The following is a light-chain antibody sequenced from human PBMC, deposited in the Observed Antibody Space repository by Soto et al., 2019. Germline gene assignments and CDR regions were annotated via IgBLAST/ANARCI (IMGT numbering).Light chain of an antibody. J-gene: IGKJ4*01. V-gene: IGKV4-1*01. CDR3: QQCYRTPLT. Sequence: DIVMTQSPDSLAVSLGERATINCKSSQSVLYSSNNKNYLAWYKQKPGQPPKLLIYWASTRESGVPDRFSGSGYGTDFTLTISSLQAEDVAVYYCQQCYRTPLTFGGGTKVEIK. CDR1: QSVLYSSNNKNY. CDR2: WAS.